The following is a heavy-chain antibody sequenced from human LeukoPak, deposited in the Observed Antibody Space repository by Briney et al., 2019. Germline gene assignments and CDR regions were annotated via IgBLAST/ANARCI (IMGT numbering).Heavy chain of an antibody. V-gene: IGHV5-51*01. CDR2: IYPGDSDT. J-gene: IGHJ3*02. D-gene: IGHD5-18*01. CDR3: ARHSGYSSLDAFDI. CDR1: GFTFSSYA. Sequence: PGRSLRLSCAASGFTFSSYAMSWVRQAPGKGLEWMGIIYPGDSDTRYSPSFQGQVTISADKSISTAYLQWSGLKASDTAMYYCARHSGYSSLDAFDIWGQGTMVTVSS.